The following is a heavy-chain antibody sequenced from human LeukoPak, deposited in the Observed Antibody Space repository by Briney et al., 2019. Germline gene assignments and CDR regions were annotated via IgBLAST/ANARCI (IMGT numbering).Heavy chain of an antibody. D-gene: IGHD2-15*01. Sequence: KSSETLSLTCTVSGGSISSYYWSWIRQPPGKGLEWIGYIYYSGSTNYNPSLKSRVTISVDTSKNQFSLKLSSVTAADTAVYYCASSLNGYCSGGSCYGAWGQGTLVTVSS. CDR2: IYYSGST. CDR3: ASSLNGYCSGGSCYGA. V-gene: IGHV4-59*01. J-gene: IGHJ5*02. CDR1: GGSISSYY.